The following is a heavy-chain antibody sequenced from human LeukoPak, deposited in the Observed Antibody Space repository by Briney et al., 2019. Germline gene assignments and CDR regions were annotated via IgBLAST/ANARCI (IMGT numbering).Heavy chain of an antibody. CDR1: GGSISSYY. V-gene: IGHV4-59*01. CDR2: IYYSGST. D-gene: IGHD2-2*03. J-gene: IGHJ6*02. CDR3: ARVDIRREYYYYGMDV. Sequence: SETLSLTCTVSGGSISSYYWSWIRKPPGKGLEWIGYIYYSGSTNYNPSLKSRVTISVDTSKNQFSLKLSSVTAADTAVYYCARVDIRREYYYYGMDVWGQGTAVTVSS.